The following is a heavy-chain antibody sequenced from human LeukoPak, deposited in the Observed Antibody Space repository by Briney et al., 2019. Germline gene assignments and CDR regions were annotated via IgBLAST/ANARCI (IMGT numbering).Heavy chain of an antibody. V-gene: IGHV4-39*01. D-gene: IGHD6-19*01. CDR3: ARHGSGWYHFDY. J-gene: IGHJ4*02. CDR2: IYYSGST. Sequence: PSKTLSLTCTVSGGSISSSSYYWGWIRQPPGKGLEWIGSIYYSGSTYYNPSLKSRVTISVDTSKNQFSLKLSSVTAADTAVYYCARHGSGWYHFDYWGQGTLVTVSS. CDR1: GGSISSSSYY.